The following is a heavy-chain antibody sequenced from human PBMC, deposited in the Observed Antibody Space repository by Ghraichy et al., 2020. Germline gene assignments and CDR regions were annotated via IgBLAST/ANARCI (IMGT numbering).Heavy chain of an antibody. J-gene: IGHJ4*02. CDR1: GYTFTGYY. CDR3: ARAIASGWLLNNYYFDY. D-gene: IGHD3-9*01. CDR2: INPNSGGT. V-gene: IGHV1-2*02. Sequence: ASVKVSCKASGYTFTGYYMHWVRQAPGQGLEWMGWINPNSGGTNYAQKFQGRVTMTRDTSISTAYMELSRLRSDDTAVYYCARAIASGWLLNNYYFDYWGQGTLVTVSS.